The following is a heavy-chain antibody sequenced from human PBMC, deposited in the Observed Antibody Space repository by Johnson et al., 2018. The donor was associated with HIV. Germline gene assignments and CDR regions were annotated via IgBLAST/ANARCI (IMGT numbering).Heavy chain of an antibody. V-gene: IGHV3-9*01. CDR3: AKDLGDYGGNYAFDI. J-gene: IGHJ3*02. Sequence: VQLVESGGGLVQPGRSLRLSCAASGFTFDDYAMHWVRQAPGKGLEWVSGISWNSGSIGYADSVKGRFTISRDNAKNSLYLQMNSLRAEDTALYYCAKDLGDYGGNYAFDIWGQGTMVTVSS. CDR1: GFTFDDYA. D-gene: IGHD4-23*01. CDR2: ISWNSGSI.